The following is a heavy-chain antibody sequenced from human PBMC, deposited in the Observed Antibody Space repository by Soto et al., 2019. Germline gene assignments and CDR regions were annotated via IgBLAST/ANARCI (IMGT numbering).Heavy chain of an antibody. J-gene: IGHJ6*02. Sequence: SETLSLTCTVSGGSISSYYWSWIRQPAGKGLEWIGRIYTSGSTNYNPSLKSRVTMSVDTSKNQFSLKLSSVTAADTAVYYCATSITIFXVVPAPPLNSENYGMDVWGQGTTVTVSS. CDR3: ATSITIFXVVPAPPLNSENYGMDV. CDR1: GGSISSYY. CDR2: IYTSGST. D-gene: IGHD3-3*01. V-gene: IGHV4-4*07.